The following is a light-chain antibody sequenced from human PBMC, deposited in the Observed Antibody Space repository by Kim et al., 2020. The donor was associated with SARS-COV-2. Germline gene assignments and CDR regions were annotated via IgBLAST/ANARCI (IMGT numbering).Light chain of an antibody. CDR3: SSYTGSSAWV. J-gene: IGLJ3*02. Sequence: QSALTQPASASGSPGQSITISCTGSSSDVGGYNYVSWYQQHPGKAPKLMIYDVSKRPSGISNRFSGSKSGNTASLTISGLQAEDEADYYCSSYTGSSAWVFGGGTKVTVL. V-gene: IGLV2-14*03. CDR1: SSDVGGYNY. CDR2: DVS.